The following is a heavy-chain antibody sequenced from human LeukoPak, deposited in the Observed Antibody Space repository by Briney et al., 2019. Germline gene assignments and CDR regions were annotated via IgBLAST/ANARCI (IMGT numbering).Heavy chain of an antibody. Sequence: GGSPRLSCAASGFTFSSYWMYWVRHAPGKGLMWVSRFDSDGSGTTYVDSVKGRFTVSRDNAKNTLYLQMSSLRAEDTAVYYCATSSVWGGAFNIWGQGTMVTVSS. V-gene: IGHV3-74*01. CDR1: GFTFSSYW. D-gene: IGHD3-16*01. CDR3: ATSSVWGGAFNI. J-gene: IGHJ3*02. CDR2: FDSDGSGT.